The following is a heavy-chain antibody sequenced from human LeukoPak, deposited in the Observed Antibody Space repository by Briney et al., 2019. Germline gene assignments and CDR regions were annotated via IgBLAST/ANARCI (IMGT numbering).Heavy chain of an antibody. CDR2: IKSKTDGGTT. CDR3: TTPSTPGIAAAGDFDY. J-gene: IGHJ4*02. V-gene: IGHV3-15*07. D-gene: IGHD6-13*01. CDR1: GFTFSDAW. Sequence: GGSLRLSCAASGFTFSDAWVNWVRQAPGKGLEWVGRIKSKTDGGTTDYAAPVKGRFTISRDDSKNTLYLQMNSLKTEDTAVYYCTTPSTPGIAAAGDFDYWGQGTLVTVSS.